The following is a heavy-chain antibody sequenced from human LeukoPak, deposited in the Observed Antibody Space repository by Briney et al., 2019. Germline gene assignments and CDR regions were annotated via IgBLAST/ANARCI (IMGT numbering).Heavy chain of an antibody. CDR2: TYYMSHWQT. J-gene: IGHJ2*01. CDR3: ARWHHSNRYFDL. CDR1: GDSVSSNSAA. V-gene: IGHV6-1*01. Sequence: SQTLSLTRAISGDSVSSNSAAWNWLRVSPSRGLEWLGRTYYMSHWQTEYTVSVRSRITISADTSKNQVSLQVDSPTPEDTAIYYCARWHHSNRYFDLWGRGSLVIVSS. D-gene: IGHD2-8*01.